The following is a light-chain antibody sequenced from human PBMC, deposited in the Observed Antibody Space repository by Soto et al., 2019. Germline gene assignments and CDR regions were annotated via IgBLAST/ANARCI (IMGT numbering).Light chain of an antibody. V-gene: IGKV3-15*01. CDR2: GAS. CDR3: QQGHNWPLT. J-gene: IGKJ2*01. Sequence: EIVMTQSPATLSRSPGERAALSCRASQSINSELAWYQQKPGQPPRLLIYGASTRATGVPARFTGSESGSEFTLTISGLQSEDFAVYYCQQGHNWPLTFGQGTRLEI. CDR1: QSINSE.